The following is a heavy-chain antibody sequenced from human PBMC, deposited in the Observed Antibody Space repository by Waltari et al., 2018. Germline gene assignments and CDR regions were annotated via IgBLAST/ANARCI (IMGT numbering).Heavy chain of an antibody. Sequence: QVQLVQSGAEVKKPGASVKVSCKASGYTFTVYYMHWVRQAPGQGLEWMGWVDPNCGGTNYAQKLHGKVTVTRDTSLSTAYRELSRLGSEDTTGYYCARVRCRFGEQLPGYWGQGTLVTVSS. D-gene: IGHD3-10*01. CDR1: GYTFTVYY. J-gene: IGHJ4*02. V-gene: IGHV1-2*02. CDR2: VDPNCGGT. CDR3: ARVRCRFGEQLPGY.